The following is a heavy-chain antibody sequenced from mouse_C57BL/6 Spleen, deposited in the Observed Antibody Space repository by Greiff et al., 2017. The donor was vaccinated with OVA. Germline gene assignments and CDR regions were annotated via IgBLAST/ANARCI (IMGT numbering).Heavy chain of an antibody. CDR3: TRAFSQRGTYFDY. Sequence: EVKLQESGEGLVKPGGSLKLSCAASGFTFSSYAMSWVRQTPEKRLEWVAYISSGGDYIYYADTVKGRFTISRDNARNTLYLQMSSLKSEDTAMYYCTRAFSQRGTYFDYWGQGTTLTVSS. V-gene: IGHV5-9-1*02. J-gene: IGHJ2*01. CDR1: GFTFSSYA. CDR2: ISSGGDYI.